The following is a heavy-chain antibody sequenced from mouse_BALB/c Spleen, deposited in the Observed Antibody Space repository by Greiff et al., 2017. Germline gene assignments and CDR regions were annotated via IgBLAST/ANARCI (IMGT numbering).Heavy chain of an antibody. CDR1: GYTFTSYW. CDR2: INPSTGYT. D-gene: IGHD2-1*01. V-gene: IGHV1-7*01. J-gene: IGHJ4*01. CDR3: APSGNFMDY. Sequence: VQLQQSGAELAKPGASVKMSCKASGYTFTSYWMHWVKQRPGQGLEWIGYINPSTGYTEYNQKFKDKATLTADKSSSTAYMQLSSLTSEDSAVYYCAPSGNFMDYWGQGTSVTVSS.